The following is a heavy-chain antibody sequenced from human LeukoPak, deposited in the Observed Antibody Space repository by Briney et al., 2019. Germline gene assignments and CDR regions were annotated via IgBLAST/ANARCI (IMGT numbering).Heavy chain of an antibody. CDR2: ISYDGSNK. J-gene: IGHJ4*02. V-gene: IGHV3-30-3*01. D-gene: IGHD3-22*01. CDR1: GFTFSSYA. CDR3: ARDPKADYYDSSGSLRGFDY. Sequence: PGRSLRLSCAASGFTFSSYAMHWVRQAPGKGLEWVAVISYDGSNKYYADSVKGRFTIPRDNSKNTLYLQMNSLRAEDTAVYYCARDPKADYYDSSGSLRGFDYWGQGTLVTVSS.